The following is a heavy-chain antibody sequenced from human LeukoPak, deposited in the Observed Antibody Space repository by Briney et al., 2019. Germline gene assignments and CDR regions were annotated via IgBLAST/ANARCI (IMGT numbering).Heavy chain of an antibody. V-gene: IGHV4-34*01. CDR1: GGSFGGYY. J-gene: IGHJ4*02. CDR3: ATSGGILTGYHD. Sequence: NPSETLSLTCAVYGGSFGGYYWSWIRQPPGKGLEWIGEINHSGSTNYNPSLKSRVTISVDTSKNQFSLKLSSVTAADTAVYYCATSGGILTGYHDWGQGTLVTVSS. D-gene: IGHD3-9*01. CDR2: INHSGST.